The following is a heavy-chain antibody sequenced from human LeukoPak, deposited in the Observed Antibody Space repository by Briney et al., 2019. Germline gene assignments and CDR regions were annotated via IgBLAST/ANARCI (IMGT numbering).Heavy chain of an antibody. J-gene: IGHJ6*02. CDR1: GFTFSSYA. D-gene: IGHD3-9*01. V-gene: IGHV3-23*01. Sequence: GGSLRLSCTASGFTFSSYAMNWVRQAPGKGLEWVSGIGAGGTFTYYADSVKGRFTISRDNSRNTLYLQMNSLRAEDTAVYYCARGDDILTGYYNYYGMDVWGQGTTVTVSS. CDR2: IGAGGTFT. CDR3: ARGDDILTGYYNYYGMDV.